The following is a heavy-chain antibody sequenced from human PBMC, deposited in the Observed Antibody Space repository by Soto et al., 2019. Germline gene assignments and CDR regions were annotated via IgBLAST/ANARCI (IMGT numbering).Heavy chain of an antibody. CDR3: ARSQSILYSSGWYLDH. J-gene: IGHJ4*02. D-gene: IGHD6-19*01. Sequence: SETLSLTCAVYGGSFSGYYWSWIRQPPGKGLEWIGEINHSGSTNYNPSLKSRVTISVDTSKYQFSLKLSSVTAADTALYYCARSQSILYSSGWYLDHWGQGTLVTVSS. CDR1: GGSFSGYY. V-gene: IGHV4-34*01. CDR2: INHSGST.